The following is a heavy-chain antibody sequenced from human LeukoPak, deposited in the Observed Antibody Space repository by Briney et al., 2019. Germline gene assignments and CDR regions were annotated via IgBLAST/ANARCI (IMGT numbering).Heavy chain of an antibody. D-gene: IGHD3-22*01. V-gene: IGHV4-59*11. J-gene: IGHJ4*02. CDR1: GGSITSHH. CDR2: VYYSGTT. Sequence: SETLSLTCTVSGGSITSHHWSWIRQPPGRGLEWIGNVYYSGTTIYNPSLKSRVTISVDTAKNQFSLRLSSVTAADAAVYYCASDSSGYHWFDYWGQGTLVTVSS. CDR3: ASDSSGYHWFDY.